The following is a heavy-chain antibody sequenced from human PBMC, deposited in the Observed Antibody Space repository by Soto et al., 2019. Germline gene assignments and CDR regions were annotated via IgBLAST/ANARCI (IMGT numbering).Heavy chain of an antibody. CDR2: IYTSGST. CDR1: GGSISSYY. V-gene: IGHV4-4*07. J-gene: IGHJ3*02. Sequence: NPSETLSLTCTVSGGSISSYYWSWIRQPAGKGLEWIGRIYTSGSTNYNPSLKSRVTMSVDTSKNQFSLKLSSVTAADTAVYYCARVELITFGGVIVPRGAFDIWGQGTMVTVSS. CDR3: ARVELITFGGVIVPRGAFDI. D-gene: IGHD3-16*02.